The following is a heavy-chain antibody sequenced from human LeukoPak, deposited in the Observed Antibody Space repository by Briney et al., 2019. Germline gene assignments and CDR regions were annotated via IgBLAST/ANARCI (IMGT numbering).Heavy chain of an antibody. V-gene: IGHV3-21*01. CDR3: ARDGIVACMDV. Sequence: PGGSLRLSCAASGFTFSSYSMNWVRQAPGKGLEWVSSIDFTSRYIYNADSVKGRFTISRDNAKNSLYLQMNSLRAEDTAVYYCARDGIVACMDVWGKGTTVTVSS. CDR1: GFTFSSYS. D-gene: IGHD2-15*01. J-gene: IGHJ6*03. CDR2: IDFTSRYI.